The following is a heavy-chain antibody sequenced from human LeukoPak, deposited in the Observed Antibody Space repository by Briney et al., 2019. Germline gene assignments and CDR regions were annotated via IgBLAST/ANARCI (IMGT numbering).Heavy chain of an antibody. D-gene: IGHD2-2*02. CDR3: AKDQDIVVVPAAILDVYYYYYYGMDV. Sequence: ASVKVSCKASGYTFTGYYMHWVRQAPGQGLEWMGWISAYNGNTNYAQKLHGRVTMTTDTSTSTAYMELRSLRSHDPAVYSCAKDQDIVVVPAAILDVYYYYYYGMDVWGQGTTVTVSS. CDR1: GYTFTGYY. V-gene: IGHV1-18*04. CDR2: ISAYNGNT. J-gene: IGHJ6*02.